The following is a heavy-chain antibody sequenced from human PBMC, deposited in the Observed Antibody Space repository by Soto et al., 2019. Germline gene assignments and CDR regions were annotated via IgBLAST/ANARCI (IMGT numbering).Heavy chain of an antibody. D-gene: IGHD2-15*01. V-gene: IGHV3-66*01. J-gene: IGHJ3*02. CDR3: AREPRYCRGGSCSITGDAFDI. Sequence: GGSLRLSCTALGLKIIDTYGNWVRQAQGKGLEWVSVISNRGDTHYADSVRGRFSLSRDIADNTLHLQMNNMRVEDTAVYYCAREPRYCRGGSCSITGDAFDIWDQGTMVTVSS. CDR1: GLKIIDTY. CDR2: ISNRGDT.